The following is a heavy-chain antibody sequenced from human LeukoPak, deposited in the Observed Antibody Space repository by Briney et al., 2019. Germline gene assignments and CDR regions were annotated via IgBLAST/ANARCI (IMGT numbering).Heavy chain of an antibody. Sequence: GESLKISCKGSGXTFTNYYIGWVRQMPGKGLEWMGIISPGDSDARYSPSFQGQVTISVDKSISTAYLRWSSLKASDTAIYYCARRYCSSISCNPYFFDYWGQGTLVTVSS. CDR1: GXTFTNYY. CDR2: ISPGDSDA. V-gene: IGHV5-51*01. D-gene: IGHD2-2*01. CDR3: ARRYCSSISCNPYFFDY. J-gene: IGHJ4*02.